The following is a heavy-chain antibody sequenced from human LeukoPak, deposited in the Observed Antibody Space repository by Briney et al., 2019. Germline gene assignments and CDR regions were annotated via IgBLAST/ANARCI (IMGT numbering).Heavy chain of an antibody. CDR2: IKSDGST. D-gene: IGHD3-22*01. V-gene: IGHV3-74*01. J-gene: IGHJ1*01. CDR1: GFTFSSYW. CDR3: ARAPAEIGGYYPEYFRH. Sequence: GGSLRLSCAASGFTFSSYWMHWVRQAPGKGLVWVSRIKSDGSTNYADSVKGRFTISRDNAKNTLSLQMNSLRAEDTGVYYCARAPAEIGGYYPEYFRHWGQGTLVTVSS.